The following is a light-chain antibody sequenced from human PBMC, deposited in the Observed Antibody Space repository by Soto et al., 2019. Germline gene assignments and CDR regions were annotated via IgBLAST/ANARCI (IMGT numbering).Light chain of an antibody. J-gene: IGKJ5*01. V-gene: IGKV1-33*01. CDR3: QQYDTLPLT. CDR1: QDITNY. Sequence: DIKLTQSPSSLSASVGDRVTIICQASQDITNYVNWYQHKPGKAPNLLIHDSSNLETGVPSRFSGSGTGTYLSCTISSLQPEDIATYYCQQYDTLPLTFGQGTRLEIK. CDR2: DSS.